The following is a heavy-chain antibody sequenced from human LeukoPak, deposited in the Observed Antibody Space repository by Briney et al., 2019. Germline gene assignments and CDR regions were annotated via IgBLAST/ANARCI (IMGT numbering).Heavy chain of an antibody. CDR1: GGSFSSYA. CDR2: TIPIFGIA. V-gene: IGHV1-69*04. D-gene: IGHD1-26*01. J-gene: IGHJ3*02. CDR3: AADFPEWELLKSSGAFDI. Sequence: GASVKVSCKASGGSFSSYAISWVRQAPGQGPEWMGRTIPIFGIANYAQKFQGRVTIIADKSTSTAYMELSSLRSEDTAVYYCAADFPEWELLKSSGAFDIWGQGTMVTVSS.